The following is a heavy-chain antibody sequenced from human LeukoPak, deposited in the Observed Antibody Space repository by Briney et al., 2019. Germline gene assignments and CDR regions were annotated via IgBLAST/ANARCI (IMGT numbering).Heavy chain of an antibody. CDR3: ARVTGYMIEDYFDY. J-gene: IGHJ4*02. CDR2: IYTSGST. D-gene: IGHD3-22*01. Sequence: SETLSLTCTVSGGSISSYYWSWIRQPAGKGLEWIGRIYTSGSTNYNPSLKSRVTMSVDTSKNQFSLKLSSATAADTAVYYCARVTGYMIEDYFDYWGQGTLVTVSS. CDR1: GGSISSYY. V-gene: IGHV4-4*07.